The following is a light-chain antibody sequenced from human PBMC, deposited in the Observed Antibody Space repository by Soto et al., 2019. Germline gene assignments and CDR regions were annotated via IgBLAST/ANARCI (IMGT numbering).Light chain of an antibody. V-gene: IGLV1-44*01. Sequence: QSVLTQPPSASGTPGQRVTMSCSGGNSNIGSHTVNWYQQLPGTAPPLLIFSNNHRPSGVPARFSGSKSGTSASLAISGLQSGDEGDYYCAARDDSLNGFYVFGTGTKVTVL. CDR2: SNN. CDR3: AARDDSLNGFYV. CDR1: NSNIGSHT. J-gene: IGLJ1*01.